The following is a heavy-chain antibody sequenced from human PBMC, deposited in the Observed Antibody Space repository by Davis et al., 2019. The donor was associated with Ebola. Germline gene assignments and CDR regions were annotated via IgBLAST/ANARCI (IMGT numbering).Heavy chain of an antibody. Sequence: GGSLRLSCAASGFTFSSYGVHWVRQAPGKGLEWVAVIWYDGSNKYYADSVKGRFTISRDNSKNTLYLQMNSLRAEDTAVYYCAREGLGSDRYFDYWGQGTLVTVSS. CDR3: AREGLGSDRYFDY. CDR1: GFTFSSYG. J-gene: IGHJ4*02. V-gene: IGHV3-33*01. CDR2: IWYDGSNK. D-gene: IGHD3-10*01.